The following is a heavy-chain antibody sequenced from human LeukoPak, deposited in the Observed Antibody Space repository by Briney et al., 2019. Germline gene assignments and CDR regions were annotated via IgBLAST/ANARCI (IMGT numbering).Heavy chain of an antibody. CDR2: ITTSSSYM. J-gene: IGHJ3*02. CDR3: AEPSFIAVPRSDDDAFDI. D-gene: IGHD1-1*01. Sequence: GGSLRLSCAASGFTFSAYNMNWVRRTPGKGLEWVSSITTSSSYMFYADSVKGRFTISRDNSKNTLYLQMNSLRAEDTAVYYCAEPSFIAVPRSDDDAFDIWGQGTMVTVSS. V-gene: IGHV3-21*01. CDR1: GFTFSAYN.